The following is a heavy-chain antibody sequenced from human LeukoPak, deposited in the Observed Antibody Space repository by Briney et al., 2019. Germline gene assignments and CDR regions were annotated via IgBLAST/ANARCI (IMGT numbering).Heavy chain of an antibody. CDR1: GGSISSGGYS. CDR2: IYHSGST. V-gene: IGHV4-30-2*01. CDR3: ARGLLWFGDAFDI. Sequence: SETLSLTCAVSGGSISSGGYSWSWIRQPPGMGLEWIGYIYHSGSTYYNPSLKSRVTISVDRSKNQFSLKLSSVTAADTAVYYCARGLLWFGDAFDIWGQGTMVTVSS. J-gene: IGHJ3*02. D-gene: IGHD3-10*01.